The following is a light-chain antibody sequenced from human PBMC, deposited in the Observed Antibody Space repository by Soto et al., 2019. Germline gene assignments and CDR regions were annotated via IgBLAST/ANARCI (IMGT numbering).Light chain of an antibody. J-gene: IGKJ1*01. CDR2: DAY. Sequence: EIQMTQSPSTLSASVGDRSTITCRASQSISSWLAWYQQKPGKAPKLLIYDAYSLESGVTSRFSGSGSGTEFTLTISSLQPDDFATYYCQQYNSYSWTFGQGTQVEIK. CDR1: QSISSW. V-gene: IGKV1-5*01. CDR3: QQYNSYSWT.